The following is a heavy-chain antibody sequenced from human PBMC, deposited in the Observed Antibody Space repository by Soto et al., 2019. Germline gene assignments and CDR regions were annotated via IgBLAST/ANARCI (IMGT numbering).Heavy chain of an antibody. Sequence: GLVNVSWKASGLRLITQELRLVRQAGGQGLEWMGWMNPNNGNAGFAQKFRGRINMTRNTSISTAYLELSSLRSDESAVYFCATRTERSGTYYVGRWGQGTQVTVSS. V-gene: IGHV1-8*01. CDR3: ATRTERSGTYYVGR. CDR1: GLRLITQE. J-gene: IGHJ4*02. CDR2: MNPNNGNA.